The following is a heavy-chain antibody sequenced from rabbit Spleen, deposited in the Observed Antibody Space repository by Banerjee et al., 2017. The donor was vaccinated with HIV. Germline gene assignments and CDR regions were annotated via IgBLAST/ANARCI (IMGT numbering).Heavy chain of an antibody. Sequence: QEQLEESGGDLIKPEGSLTLTCTASGFSFISSCWICWVRQAPGKGLEWIACIYTGSSGSTYYASWAKGRFTISKTSSTVTLQMTSLTAADTATYFCARDNSASGAWYFRLWGQGTLVTVS. CDR1: GFSFISSCW. CDR3: ARDNSASGAWYFRL. V-gene: IGHV1S45*01. D-gene: IGHD4-1*01. J-gene: IGHJ4*01. CDR2: IYTGSSGST.